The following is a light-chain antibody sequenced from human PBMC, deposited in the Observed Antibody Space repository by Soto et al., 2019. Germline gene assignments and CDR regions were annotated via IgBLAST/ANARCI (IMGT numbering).Light chain of an antibody. V-gene: IGLV3-21*04. J-gene: IGLJ3*02. CDR2: YDA. CDR3: QVWNRKDEQWV. Sequence: SYELTQSPSMSVAPGETATITCGGDNIGTKAVHWYQQRPGQAPFVVISYDAVRPSGIPERFSGANSGNTATLTVRGVEAGDEADVDCQVWNRKDEQWVFGGGAKLTVL. CDR1: NIGTKA.